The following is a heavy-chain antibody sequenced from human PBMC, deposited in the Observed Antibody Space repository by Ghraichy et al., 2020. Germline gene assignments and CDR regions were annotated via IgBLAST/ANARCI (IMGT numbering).Heavy chain of an antibody. J-gene: IGHJ6*03. CDR1: GGSISSGGYS. D-gene: IGHD4-17*01. CDR3: HGDYSFRLVYYMDV. V-gene: IGHV4-30-2*01. Sequence: SETLSLTCAVSGGSISSGGYSWSWIRQPPGKGLEWIGYIYHSGSTYYNPSLKSRVTISVDRSKNQFSLKLSSVTAADTAVYYCHGDYSFRLVYYMDVWGKGTTVTVSS. CDR2: IYHSGST.